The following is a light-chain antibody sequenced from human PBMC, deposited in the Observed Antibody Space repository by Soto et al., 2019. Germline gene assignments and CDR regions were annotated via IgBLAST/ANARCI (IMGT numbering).Light chain of an antibody. CDR1: SSDVGSYNL. J-gene: IGLJ3*02. Sequence: QSALTQPASMSGSPGQSITISCTGTSSDVGSYNLVSWYQQHPGKAPKLIIYEGSKRPSGVSNRFSGSKSGNTASLTISGLQAEDEATYSRCSYAGSRSWVFGGGTQLTVL. V-gene: IGLV2-23*01. CDR2: EGS. CDR3: CSYAGSRSWV.